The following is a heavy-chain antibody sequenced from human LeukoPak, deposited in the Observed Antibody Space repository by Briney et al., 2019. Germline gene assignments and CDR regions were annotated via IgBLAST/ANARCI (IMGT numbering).Heavy chain of an antibody. CDR3: TTGKLAVAGKGAWEKYYFDY. J-gene: IGHJ4*02. D-gene: IGHD6-19*01. Sequence: GGSLRLSCAASGFTFSSYAMSWVRQAPGKGLEWVGRIKSKTDGGTTDYAAPVKGRFTISRDDSKNTLYLQMNSLKTEDTAVYYCTTGKLAVAGKGAWEKYYFDYWGQGTLVTVSS. CDR2: IKSKTDGGTT. V-gene: IGHV3-15*01. CDR1: GFTFSSYA.